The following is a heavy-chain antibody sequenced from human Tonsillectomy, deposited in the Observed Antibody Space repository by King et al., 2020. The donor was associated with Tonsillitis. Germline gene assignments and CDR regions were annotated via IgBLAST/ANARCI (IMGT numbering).Heavy chain of an antibody. Sequence: VQLVEAGGGLVQPGGSLRLSCAASGFTDSRNHMSWVRHTPGKGLEWATVIYSGDNTYYADSVKGRFTISRDNSKNTLYLQMNSLRAEDTAVYYCARSCGGDCYLVDYWGQGTLVSVSS. V-gene: IGHV3-66*01. J-gene: IGHJ4*02. CDR3: ARSCGGDCYLVDY. CDR1: GFTDSRNH. D-gene: IGHD2-21*01. CDR2: IYSGDNT.